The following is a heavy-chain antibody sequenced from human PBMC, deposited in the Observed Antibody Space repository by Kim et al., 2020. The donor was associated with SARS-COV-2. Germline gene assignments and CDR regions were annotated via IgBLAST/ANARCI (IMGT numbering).Heavy chain of an antibody. V-gene: IGHV3-23*01. CDR1: GFTFSSYA. CDR3: AKASRSGSYYVLAPTLIFDY. D-gene: IGHD1-26*01. Sequence: GGSLRLSCAASGFTFSSYAMSWVRQAPGKGLEWVSAISGSGGSTYYADSVKGRFTISRDNSKNTLYLQMNSLRAEDTAVYYCAKASRSGSYYVLAPTLIFDYWGQGTLVTVSS. J-gene: IGHJ4*02. CDR2: ISGSGGST.